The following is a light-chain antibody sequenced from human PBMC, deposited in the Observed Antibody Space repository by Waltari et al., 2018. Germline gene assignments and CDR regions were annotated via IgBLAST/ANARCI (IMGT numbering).Light chain of an antibody. Sequence: DIQMTQSPSSLSASVGDRVTITCRASQGISNSLAWYQQKPGKAPKVLLYAASRLESGVPSRFGGSGSGTDYTLTISSLQPEDFATYYCQQYDSTPRTFDQGTKVEIK. CDR2: AAS. CDR3: QQYDSTPRT. J-gene: IGKJ1*01. V-gene: IGKV1-NL1*01. CDR1: QGISNS.